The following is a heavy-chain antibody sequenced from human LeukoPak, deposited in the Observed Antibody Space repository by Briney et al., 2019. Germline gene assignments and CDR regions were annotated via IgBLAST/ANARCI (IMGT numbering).Heavy chain of an antibody. J-gene: IGHJ6*03. CDR3: ASSWRYYYYYYMDV. V-gene: IGHV4-39*07. D-gene: IGHD5-12*01. CDR1: GDSISISSYY. Sequence: SETLSLTCTVSGDSISISSYYWGWVRQPPGKGLEWLGSIYYSGITYYNPSLKSRVTISVDTSKNQFSLKLSSVTAADTAVYYCASSWRYYYYYYMDVWGKGTTVTVSS. CDR2: IYYSGIT.